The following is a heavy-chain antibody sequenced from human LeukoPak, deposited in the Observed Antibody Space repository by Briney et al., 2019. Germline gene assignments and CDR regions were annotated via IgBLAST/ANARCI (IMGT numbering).Heavy chain of an antibody. Sequence: PSETLSLTCSVSGGSNSSSIYYWGWIRQPPGKGLEWIGSIYYSGSTYYNPSLKSRVTISVDTSKNQFSLKLSSVTAADTAVYYCARRGSSGRAFDIWGQGTMVTVSS. J-gene: IGHJ3*02. CDR2: IYYSGST. V-gene: IGHV4-39*01. CDR3: ARRGSSGRAFDI. CDR1: GGSNSSSIYY. D-gene: IGHD6-19*01.